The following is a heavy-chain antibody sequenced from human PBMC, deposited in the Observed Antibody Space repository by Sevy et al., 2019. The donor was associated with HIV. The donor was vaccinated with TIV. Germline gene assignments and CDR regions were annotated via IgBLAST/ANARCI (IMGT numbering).Heavy chain of an antibody. CDR1: GGSLSGFY. J-gene: IGHJ4*02. D-gene: IGHD1-26*01. CDR2: IIPTGST. CDR3: ARGQWEHPF. V-gene: IGHV4-34*01. Sequence: SQTLSLTCAVSGGSLSGFYWSWIRQPPGKGLEWIGEIIPTGSTNYNPSLKSRVTFSVDTSRSQFSLKMRSVTAADTAVYYCARGQWEHPFWGQGTLVTVSS.